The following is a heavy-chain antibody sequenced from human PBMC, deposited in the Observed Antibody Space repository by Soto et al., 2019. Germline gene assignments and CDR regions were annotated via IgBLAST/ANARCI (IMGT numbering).Heavy chain of an antibody. D-gene: IGHD1-20*01. CDR2: ISGSGRDT. Sequence: GGSLRLSCAASGFTSGFTFSNYVMNWVRQAPGRGLEWVSGISGSGRDTFYRDSVKGRFTISRDNSQNTLFLQMSLLRVEDTAVYYCAKSAPSGVGPITWFDPWGQGTLVTVSS. CDR3: AKSAPSGVGPITWFDP. J-gene: IGHJ5*02. V-gene: IGHV3-23*02. CDR1: GFTFSNYV.